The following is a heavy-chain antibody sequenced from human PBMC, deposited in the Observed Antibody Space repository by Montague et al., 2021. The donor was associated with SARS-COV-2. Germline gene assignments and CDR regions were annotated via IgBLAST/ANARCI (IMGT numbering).Heavy chain of an antibody. Sequence: CAISGDSVSSNSATWNWIRQSPSRGLEWLGRTYYRPMWKSDYARSVKSRIAINPDTSKSQFSLQLSSVTPEDTALYYCVRGIEAAGSYDYWGQGTLVTVSS. CDR1: GDSVSSNSAT. D-gene: IGHD6-13*01. CDR2: TYYRPMWKS. V-gene: IGHV6-1*01. CDR3: VRGIEAAGSYDY. J-gene: IGHJ4*02.